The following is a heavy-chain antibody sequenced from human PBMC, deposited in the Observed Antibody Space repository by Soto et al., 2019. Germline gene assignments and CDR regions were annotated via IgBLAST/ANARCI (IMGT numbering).Heavy chain of an antibody. CDR3: ARGTMYSGYEPADY. D-gene: IGHD5-12*01. V-gene: IGHV1-69*02. CDR2: IIPILGIA. J-gene: IGHJ4*02. CDR1: GGTFSSYT. Sequence: QVQLVQSGAEVKKPGSSVKVSCKASGGTFSSYTISWVRQAPGQGLEWMGRIIPILGIANYAQKFQGRVTITADKPTSTAYMELSSLRSEDTAVYYCARGTMYSGYEPADYWGQGTLVTVSS.